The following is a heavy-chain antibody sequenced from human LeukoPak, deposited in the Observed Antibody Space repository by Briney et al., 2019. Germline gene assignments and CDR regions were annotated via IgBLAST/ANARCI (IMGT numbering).Heavy chain of an antibody. CDR3: ATQGWLQSEYYFDS. Sequence: SGTLSLTCAVSGASVSSANWWTWVRQPPGKGLEWVGEIYHSGNTIYNQSLRSRVTISLDKSKNQLSLKLSSVTAADTALYYCATQGWLQSEYYFDSWGQGTLVTVSS. D-gene: IGHD5-24*01. V-gene: IGHV4-4*02. CDR2: IYHSGNT. CDR1: GASVSSANW. J-gene: IGHJ4*02.